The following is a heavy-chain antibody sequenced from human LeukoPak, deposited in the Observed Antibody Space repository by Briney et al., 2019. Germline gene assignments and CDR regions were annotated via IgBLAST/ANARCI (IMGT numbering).Heavy chain of an antibody. CDR3: ARDPTGGNSLVFDY. D-gene: IGHD4-23*01. Sequence: GASVKVSCKASGYTFTSYDISWVRQAPGQGLEWMGWISAYNGNTNYAQKLQGRVTMTTDTSTSTAYMELRSLRSDDTAVYYCARDPTGGNSLVFDYWGQGTLVTVSS. J-gene: IGHJ4*02. CDR2: ISAYNGNT. V-gene: IGHV1-18*01. CDR1: GYTFTSYD.